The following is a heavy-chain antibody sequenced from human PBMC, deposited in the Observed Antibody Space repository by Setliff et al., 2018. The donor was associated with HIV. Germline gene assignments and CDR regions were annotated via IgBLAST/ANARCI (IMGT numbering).Heavy chain of an antibody. V-gene: IGHV3-7*01. J-gene: IGHJ4*02. CDR3: ARDLATTSFDY. D-gene: IGHD1-26*01. Sequence: GGSLRLSCAASGFTVSGSYMSWVRQSPEKGLEWVANIKQDGSEKYYVDSVKSRFTISRDNAKNSLYLQMNSLRAEDTAVYYCARDLATTSFDYWGQGTLVTVSS. CDR1: GFTVSGSY. CDR2: IKQDGSEK.